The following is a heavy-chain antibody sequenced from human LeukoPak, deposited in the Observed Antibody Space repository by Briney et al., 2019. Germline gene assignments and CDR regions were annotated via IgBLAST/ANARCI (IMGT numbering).Heavy chain of an antibody. CDR3: AREAQYCSGGSCYGGYFQH. J-gene: IGHJ1*01. CDR2: INNSEAT. CDR1: GGSFSGYY. D-gene: IGHD2-15*01. V-gene: IGHV4-34*01. Sequence: SETLSLTCAVYGGSFSGYYWSWIRQSPGKGLEWIGEINNSEATDYNPSFKSRVTISVDTSKNQFSLKLSSVTAADTAVYYCAREAQYCSGGSCYGGYFQHWGQGTLVTVSS.